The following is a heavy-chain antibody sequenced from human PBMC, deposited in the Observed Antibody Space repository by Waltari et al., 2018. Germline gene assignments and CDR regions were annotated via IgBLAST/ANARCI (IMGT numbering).Heavy chain of an antibody. CDR2: IKSKTDGGTT. J-gene: IGHJ4*02. V-gene: IGHV3-15*01. D-gene: IGHD3-3*01. CDR3: TTDPTSYDFWSGYLFDY. CDR1: GFTFSNAW. Sequence: EVQLVESGGGLVKPGGSLRLSCAASGFTFSNAWMSWVRQAPGKGLEWVGRIKSKTDGGTTDYAAPVEGRFTISRDDSKNTLYLQMNSLKTEDTAVYYCTTDPTSYDFWSGYLFDYWGQGTLVTVSS.